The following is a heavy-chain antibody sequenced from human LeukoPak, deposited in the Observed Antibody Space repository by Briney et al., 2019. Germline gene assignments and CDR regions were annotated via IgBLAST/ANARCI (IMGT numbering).Heavy chain of an antibody. CDR2: ISAYNGNT. CDR3: ARDRGLEPRVYYYVGMDV. D-gene: IGHD1-1*01. V-gene: IGHV1-18*01. CDR1: GYTFTSYG. J-gene: IGHJ6*02. Sequence: APVKISCKAPGYTFTSYGISWVRQAPGQRLEWIGWISAYNGNTNYAQKLQGRVSMTTDTSTRTAYMEVRSLRCDDAVVYYCARDRGLEPRVYYYVGMDVWGQGTTVTVSS.